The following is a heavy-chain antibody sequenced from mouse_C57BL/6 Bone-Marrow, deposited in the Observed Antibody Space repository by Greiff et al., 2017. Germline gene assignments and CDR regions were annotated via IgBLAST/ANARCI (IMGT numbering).Heavy chain of an antibody. V-gene: IGHV1-76*01. Sequence: QVQLKESGAELVRPGASVKLSCKASGYTFTDYYINWVKQRPGQGLEWIARIYPGSGNTYYNEKFKGKATLTAEKSSSTAYMQLSSLTSEDSAVYFCARSLTGTDYFDYWGQGTTLTVSS. J-gene: IGHJ2*01. CDR1: GYTFTDYY. D-gene: IGHD4-1*01. CDR2: IYPGSGNT. CDR3: ARSLTGTDYFDY.